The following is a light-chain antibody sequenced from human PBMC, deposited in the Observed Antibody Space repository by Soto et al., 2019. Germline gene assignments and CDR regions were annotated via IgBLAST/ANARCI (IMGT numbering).Light chain of an antibody. V-gene: IGKV3-20*01. CDR1: QSLSNRE. J-gene: IGKJ3*01. Sequence: EIVLTQSPGTLSLSPGERATLSCRASQSLSNREIAWYQQIPGQAPRLLIFGTSNRATGIPDRFSGSGSGTDFTLSISRLEPEDFAVYYCQQSGSSPPFIFGPGTKVDIK. CDR3: QQSGSSPPFI. CDR2: GTS.